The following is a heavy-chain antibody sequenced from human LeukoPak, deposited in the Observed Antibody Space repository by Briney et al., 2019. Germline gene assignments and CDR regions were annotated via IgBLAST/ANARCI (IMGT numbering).Heavy chain of an antibody. J-gene: IGHJ1*01. Sequence: PGRSLRLSCAASGFTFSSYGMHWVRQAPGKGLEWVAVIWYDGSNKYYADSVKGRFTISRDNSKNTLYLQMNSLRAEDTAVYYCAKDHYYASSAYHLEYFQHWGQGTLVTVSS. D-gene: IGHD3-22*01. CDR3: AKDHYYASSAYHLEYFQH. V-gene: IGHV3-33*06. CDR1: GFTFSSYG. CDR2: IWYDGSNK.